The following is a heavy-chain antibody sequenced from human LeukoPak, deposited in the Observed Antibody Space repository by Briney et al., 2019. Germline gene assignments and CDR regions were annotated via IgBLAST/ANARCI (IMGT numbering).Heavy chain of an antibody. J-gene: IGHJ3*02. V-gene: IGHV3-53*01. CDR3: ASSGRHDAFDI. Sequence: GGSLRLSCAASGFTVSSNYMSWVRQAPGKGLEWVSVIYSGGSTYYADSVKGRFTISRDNSKNTLYLQMNSLRAEDTAVYYCASSGRHDAFDIWGQGTMVTVSS. CDR1: GFTVSSNY. CDR2: IYSGGST. D-gene: IGHD1-26*01.